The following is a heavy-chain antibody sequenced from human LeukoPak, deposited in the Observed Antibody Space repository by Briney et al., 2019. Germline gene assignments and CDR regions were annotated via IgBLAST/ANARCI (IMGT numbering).Heavy chain of an antibody. CDR3: AKEVAIPVAVDAFER. CDR2: INGGGT. D-gene: IGHD6-19*01. Sequence: GGSLRLSCAASGFTFSTSAMSWVRQAPGKGLEWVSGINGGGTYYADSVEGRFTISRDNSESTLYLQMNSLGAEDTAVYYCAKEVAIPVAVDAFERWGQGTLVTVSS. CDR1: GFTFSTSA. J-gene: IGHJ3*02. V-gene: IGHV3-23*01.